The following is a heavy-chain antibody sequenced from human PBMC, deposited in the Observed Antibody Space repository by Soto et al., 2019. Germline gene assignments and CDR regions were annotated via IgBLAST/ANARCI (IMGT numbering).Heavy chain of an antibody. D-gene: IGHD3-10*01. CDR1: GGSISSGDYY. CDR2: IYYSGST. V-gene: IGHV4-30-4*01. Sequence: SETLSLTCTVSGGSISSGDYYWSWIRQPPGKGLEWIGYIYYSGSTYYNPSLKSRVTISVDTSKNQFSVKLSSVTAADTAVYFCARAPRGNYGYPSYFDYWGQGTLVTVSS. J-gene: IGHJ4*02. CDR3: ARAPRGNYGYPSYFDY.